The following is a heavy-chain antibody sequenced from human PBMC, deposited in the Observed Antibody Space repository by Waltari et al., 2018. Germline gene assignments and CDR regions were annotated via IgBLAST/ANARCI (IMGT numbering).Heavy chain of an antibody. Sequence: QVQLQESGPGLVKPSETLPLTCTVSGGSISSHYWSWIRQPPGKGLEWIGYIYYSGSTNDNPSLKIRVTISVDTSKNQFSLKLSSVTAADTAVYYCARGPSIGYPGHFDYWGQGTLVTVSS. D-gene: IGHD3-22*01. V-gene: IGHV4-59*11. CDR3: ARGPSIGYPGHFDY. CDR2: IYYSGST. J-gene: IGHJ4*02. CDR1: GGSISSHY.